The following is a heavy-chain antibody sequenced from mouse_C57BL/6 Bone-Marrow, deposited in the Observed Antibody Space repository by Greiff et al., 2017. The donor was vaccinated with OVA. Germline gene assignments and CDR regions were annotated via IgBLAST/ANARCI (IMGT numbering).Heavy chain of an antibody. J-gene: IGHJ2*01. CDR2: IDPSDSYT. Sequence: QVQLQQPGAELVMPGASVKLSCKASGYTFTSYWMHWVKQRPGQGLEWIGEIDPSDSYTNYNQKFKGKSTLTVDKSSSTAYMQLSSLTSEDAAVYYCARGPHWGQGTTLTVSS. CDR3: ARGPH. CDR1: GYTFTSYW. V-gene: IGHV1-69*01.